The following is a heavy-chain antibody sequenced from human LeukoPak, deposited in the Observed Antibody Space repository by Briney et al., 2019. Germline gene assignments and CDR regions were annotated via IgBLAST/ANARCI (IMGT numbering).Heavy chain of an antibody. D-gene: IGHD5-24*01. CDR2: IKGNGATT. V-gene: IGHV3-11*01. CDR1: GFTFSNYY. Sequence: GRSLRLSWEAAGFTFSNYYMSWIRQAPGKGLEWVSHIKGNGATTYYADSVRARFTISRDNTKNSLFLQMNSLRVDGTATYYCARAGEMRYMDVWGKGTAVAVS. CDR3: ARAGEMRYMDV. J-gene: IGHJ6*03.